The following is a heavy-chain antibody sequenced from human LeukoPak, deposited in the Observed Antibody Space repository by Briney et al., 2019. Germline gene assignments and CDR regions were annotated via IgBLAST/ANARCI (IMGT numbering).Heavy chain of an antibody. V-gene: IGHV4-34*01. CDR1: GGSFSGYY. CDR3: ARGVDWGGFDY. J-gene: IGHJ4*02. D-gene: IGHD3-9*01. CDR2: INHSGST. Sequence: SETLSLTCAVYGGSFSGYYWSWIRQPPGKGLEWIGEINHSGSTNYNPSLKSRVTISVDTSKNQFSLKLSSVTAADTAVYYCARGVDWGGFDYWGQGTLVTVSS.